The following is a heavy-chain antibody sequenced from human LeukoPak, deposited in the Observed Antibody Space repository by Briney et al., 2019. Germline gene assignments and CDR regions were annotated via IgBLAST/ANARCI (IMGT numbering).Heavy chain of an antibody. CDR3: AKTGAARFDS. Sequence: GGTLRLSCAASGFTFSSYGMSWVRQAPGKGLEWVSAISGSGGSTYYADSVKGRFTISRDNSKNTLYLQMNSLRAEDTAVYYCAKTGAARFDSWGQGTLVTVSS. V-gene: IGHV3-23*01. D-gene: IGHD6-6*01. CDR1: GFTFSSYG. J-gene: IGHJ4*02. CDR2: ISGSGGST.